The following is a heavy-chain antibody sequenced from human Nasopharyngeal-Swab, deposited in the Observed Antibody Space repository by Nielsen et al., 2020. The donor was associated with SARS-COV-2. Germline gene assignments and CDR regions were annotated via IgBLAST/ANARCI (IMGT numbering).Heavy chain of an antibody. CDR2: ISSSSSYI. CDR1: GFTFSSYS. D-gene: IGHD1-26*01. V-gene: IGHV3-21*01. CDR3: AREAPPRKGGSHYYYYYYMDV. Sequence: GGSLRLSCAASGFTFSSYSMNWVRQAAGKGLEWVSSISSSSSYIYYADSVKGRFTISRDNAKNSLYLQMNSLRAEDTAVYYCAREAPPRKGGSHYYYYYYMDVWGKGTTVTVSS. J-gene: IGHJ6*03.